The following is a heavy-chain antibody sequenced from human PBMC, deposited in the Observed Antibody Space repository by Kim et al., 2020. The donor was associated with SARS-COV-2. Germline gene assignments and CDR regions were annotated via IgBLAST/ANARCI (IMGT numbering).Heavy chain of an antibody. CDR1: GGSISSSSYY. D-gene: IGHD6-13*01. V-gene: IGHV4-39*01. J-gene: IGHJ4*02. CDR2: IYYSGST. Sequence: SETLSLTCTVSGGSISSSSYYWGWIRQPPGKGLEWIGSIYYSGSTYYNPSLKSRVTISVDTSKNQFSLKRSSVTAADTAVYYCARQHSSSWPGVPFDYWGQGTLVTVSP. CDR3: ARQHSSSWPGVPFDY.